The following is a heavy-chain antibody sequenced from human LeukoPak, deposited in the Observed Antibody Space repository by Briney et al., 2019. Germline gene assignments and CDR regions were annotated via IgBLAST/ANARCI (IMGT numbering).Heavy chain of an antibody. Sequence: SQTLSLTCAISGDSVSSNSAAWNWIRQSPSRGLEWLGRTYYRSNWNNDYAISVKSRITINPDTSKNQFSLQLNSVTPEDTAVYYCARARNSGYDPGRFDYWGQGTLVTVSS. CDR2: TYYRSNWNN. CDR3: ARARNSGYDPGRFDY. D-gene: IGHD5-12*01. CDR1: GDSVSSNSAA. V-gene: IGHV6-1*01. J-gene: IGHJ4*02.